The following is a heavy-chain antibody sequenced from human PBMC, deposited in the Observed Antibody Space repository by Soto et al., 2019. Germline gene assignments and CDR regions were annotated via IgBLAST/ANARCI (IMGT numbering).Heavy chain of an antibody. J-gene: IGHJ3*02. Sequence: GGSLRLSCAASGFTFSSYAMSWVRQAPGKGLEWVSAISGSGGSTYYADSVKGRFTISRDNSKNALYLQMNGLRAEDTAVYYCAKDREGYCSSTSCYTAFDIWGQGTMVTVSS. CDR3: AKDREGYCSSTSCYTAFDI. V-gene: IGHV3-23*01. D-gene: IGHD2-2*02. CDR1: GFTFSSYA. CDR2: ISGSGGST.